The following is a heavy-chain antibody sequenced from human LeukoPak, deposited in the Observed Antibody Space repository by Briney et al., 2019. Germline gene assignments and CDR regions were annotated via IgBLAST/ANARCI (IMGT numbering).Heavy chain of an antibody. D-gene: IGHD4-17*01. CDR2: ISGSGGST. J-gene: IGHJ2*01. CDR3: AKGKRYGDQAWYFDL. V-gene: IGHV3-23*01. Sequence: PGGSLRLSCAVSGFTVSSNYLSWVRQAPGKGLEWVSAISGSGGSTYYADSVKGRFTISRDNSKNTLYLQMNSLRAEDTAVYYCAKGKRYGDQAWYFDLWGRGTLVTVSS. CDR1: GFTVSSNY.